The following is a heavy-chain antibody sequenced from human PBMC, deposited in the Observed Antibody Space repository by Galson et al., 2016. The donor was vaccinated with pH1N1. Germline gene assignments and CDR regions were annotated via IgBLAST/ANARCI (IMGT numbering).Heavy chain of an antibody. CDR3: ARFRKIYGYALDY. CDR1: GDTFSIYA. Sequence: SVKVSCKASGDTFSIYAIGWVRRAPGQGLEWMGGIIPMFGTTNYAQKFQGRVTITADKSTSTGFTSTAYMELSSLRPEDTAVYYCARFRKIYGYALDYWGQGTLVTVSS. D-gene: IGHD4-17*01. CDR2: IIPMFGTT. V-gene: IGHV1-69*06. J-gene: IGHJ4*02.